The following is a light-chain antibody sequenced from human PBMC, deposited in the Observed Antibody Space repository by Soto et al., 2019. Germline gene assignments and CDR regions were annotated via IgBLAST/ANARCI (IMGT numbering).Light chain of an antibody. V-gene: IGKV2-28*01. Sequence: IGLTQSPAYLPVTAGEPASISSTSSHSLLHSNSNTYLAWYLQKPGQSPQLLIYLGSNRAPGVSDRFSGGGSGTDFTLKISRVEAEDVGVYYCMQALQTPTFGQGTKVDI. CDR3: MQALQTPT. CDR1: HSLLHSNSNTY. CDR2: LGS. J-gene: IGKJ1*01.